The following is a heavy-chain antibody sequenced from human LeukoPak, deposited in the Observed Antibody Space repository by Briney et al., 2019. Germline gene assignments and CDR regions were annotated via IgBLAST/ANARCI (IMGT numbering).Heavy chain of an antibody. CDR3: AREWFYYFDY. Sequence: GGSLRLSCAASGFTFSSYWMSWVRQAPGKGLEWVSYISSSGSTIYYADSVKGRFTISRDNAKNSLYLQMNSLRAEDTAVYYCAREWFYYFDYWGQGTLVTVSS. D-gene: IGHD3-10*01. CDR1: GFTFSSYW. J-gene: IGHJ4*02. V-gene: IGHV3-48*04. CDR2: ISSSGSTI.